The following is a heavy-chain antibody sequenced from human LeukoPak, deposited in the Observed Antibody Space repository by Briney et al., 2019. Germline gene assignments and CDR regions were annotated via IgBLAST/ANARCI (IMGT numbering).Heavy chain of an antibody. Sequence: PGGSLRLSCAASGFTFSSYGMHWVRQAPGKGLEWGAVISYDGSNKYYADSVKGRFTISRDNSKNTLYLQMNSLRAEDTAVYYCRSSIVVVTAPTDDAFDIWGQGTMVTVSS. CDR2: ISYDGSNK. CDR3: RSSIVVVTAPTDDAFDI. D-gene: IGHD2-21*02. J-gene: IGHJ3*02. V-gene: IGHV3-30*03. CDR1: GFTFSSYG.